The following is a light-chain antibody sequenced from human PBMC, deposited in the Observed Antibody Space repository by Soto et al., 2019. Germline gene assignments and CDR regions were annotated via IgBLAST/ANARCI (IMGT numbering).Light chain of an antibody. CDR1: SSNIGAGYP. CDR3: QSYDSTLSAYV. V-gene: IGLV1-40*01. CDR2: GNT. Sequence: QSVLTHPPSVSGAPGQRVTIYCTGTSSNIGAGYPVHWYQQLPGTAPKLLIFGNTNRPSGVPDRFSGSRSGLAITGLQAEDEADYYCQSYDSTLSAYVFGAGTKVTVL. J-gene: IGLJ1*01.